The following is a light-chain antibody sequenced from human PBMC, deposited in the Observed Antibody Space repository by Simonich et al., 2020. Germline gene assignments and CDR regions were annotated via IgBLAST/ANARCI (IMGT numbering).Light chain of an antibody. J-gene: IGKJ2*01. CDR1: QSVLSSSNTKNY. V-gene: IGKV4-1*01. CDR2: GAS. CDR3: QQYYSTPYT. Sequence: IVMTQSPDSLAVSLGERATINCKSRQSVLSSSNTKNYLACYQQKPGQPPKLLISGASTRESGVPDRVSGSGSGTDFTLTISSLQAEDVAVYYCQQYYSTPYTFGQGTKLEIK.